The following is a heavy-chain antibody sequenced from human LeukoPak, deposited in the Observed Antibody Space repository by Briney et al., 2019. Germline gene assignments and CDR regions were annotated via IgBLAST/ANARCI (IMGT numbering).Heavy chain of an antibody. V-gene: IGHV3-66*01. J-gene: IGHJ3*02. D-gene: IGHD4-17*01. Sequence: GGSLRLSCAASGFTVTDNHMTWVRQAPGQGLQWVSITYSGGTTYYADFVKDRFTMSRDNSKNTLYLHLNSLGADDTAMYYCARESRRTVTTVFGIWGQGTMVTVSS. CDR1: GFTVTDNH. CDR3: ARESRRTVTTVFGI. CDR2: TYSGGTT.